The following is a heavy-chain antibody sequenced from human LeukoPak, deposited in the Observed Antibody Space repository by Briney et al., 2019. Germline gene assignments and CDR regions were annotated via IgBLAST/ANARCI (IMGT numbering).Heavy chain of an antibody. CDR3: VRHTTSGWYQVVY. J-gene: IGHJ4*02. D-gene: IGHD6-19*01. CDR1: GGSISNYF. V-gene: IGHV4-59*01. CDR2: ITYSGST. Sequence: SETLSLTCTVSGGSISNYFWSWIRQPPGKGLEWIGFITYSGSTDHNPSLKSRVTISVDASKNQFSLKLTSVTAADTAVYYCVRHTTSGWYQVVYWGQGTLVTVSS.